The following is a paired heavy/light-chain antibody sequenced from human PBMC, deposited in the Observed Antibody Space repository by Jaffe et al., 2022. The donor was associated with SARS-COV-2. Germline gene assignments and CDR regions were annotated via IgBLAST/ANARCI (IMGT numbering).Heavy chain of an antibody. Sequence: QVQLQESGPRLVKPSETLSLTCTVSGGSISDRAFFWAYIRQPPGKDLEWIATIYSTGTAHYNPSLESRLTISVDTSKNQFSLTLASVTAADTAIYYCARHQNLVNFDYWGHGILVTVSS. CDR2: IYSTGTA. CDR3: ARHQNLVNFDY. D-gene: IGHD1-26*01. CDR1: GGSISDRAFF. V-gene: IGHV4-39*01. J-gene: IGHJ4*01.
Light chain of an antibody. CDR1: SLRGYH. CDR2: AMN. Sequence: SSELTQDPAVSVALGQTVSITCQGDSLRGYHASWYQQKPGQAPILVMHAMNNRPSGIPDRFSASTSRNTASLTIAGAQAEDEADYYCQSRDSSDGHLIWIFGGGTKLTVL. CDR3: QSRDSSDGHLIWI. J-gene: IGLJ2*01. V-gene: IGLV3-19*01.